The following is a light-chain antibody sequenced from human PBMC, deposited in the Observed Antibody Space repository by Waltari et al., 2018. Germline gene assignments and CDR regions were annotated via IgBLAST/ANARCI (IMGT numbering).Light chain of an antibody. V-gene: IGLV2-14*03. CDR1: RIDSNS. CDR3: SSWTDSDALKLL. J-gene: IGLJ2*01. CDR2: DVT. Sequence: QSALTQPASVSGSPGQSITISCTGPRIDSNSVSWSQQHPAKAPQVMIYDVTDRPYGVSNRFSGSKSGNTASLTISGLQAEDEADYYCSSWTDSDALKLLFGGGTKLTVL.